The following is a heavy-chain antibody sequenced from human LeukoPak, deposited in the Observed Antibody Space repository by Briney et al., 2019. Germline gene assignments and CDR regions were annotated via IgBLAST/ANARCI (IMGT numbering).Heavy chain of an antibody. V-gene: IGHV1-3*01. D-gene: IGHD6-13*01. J-gene: IGHJ3*02. CDR3: ARDHGSSKEDDAFDI. CDR1: GYTFTNYA. Sequence: GASVKVSCKASGYTFTNYAMHWMRQAPGQSLEWMGWINAGNGNTKYSQKFQGRVTITRDTSASTAYMELSSLRSEDTAVYYCARDHGSSKEDDAFDIWGQGTMVTVSS. CDR2: INAGNGNT.